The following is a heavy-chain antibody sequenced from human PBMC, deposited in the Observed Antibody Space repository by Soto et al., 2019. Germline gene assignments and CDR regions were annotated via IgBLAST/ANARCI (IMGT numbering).Heavy chain of an antibody. D-gene: IGHD2-8*01. CDR3: AREPRTNGNIDY. Sequence: PRLSCAASGFTVSSNYMSWVRQAPGKGLEWVSVIWYDGSNKYYADSVKGRFTISRDNSKNTLYLQMNSLRAEDTAVYYCAREPRTNGNIDYWGQGTLVTVSS. CDR2: IWYDGSNK. J-gene: IGHJ4*02. CDR1: GFTVSSNY. V-gene: IGHV3-33*08.